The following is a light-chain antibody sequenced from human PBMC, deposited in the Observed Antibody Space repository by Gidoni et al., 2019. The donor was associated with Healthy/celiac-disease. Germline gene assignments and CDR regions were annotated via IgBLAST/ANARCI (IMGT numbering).Light chain of an antibody. Sequence: SYELTQPPSVSLSPGQTARITCSGDAFPKKYAYWYQQKSGQAPVLVLYEDSKRPSGIPERFSGSSSGTMATLTISGAQVEDEADYYCYSTDSSGNHWVFGGGTKLTVL. CDR2: EDS. V-gene: IGLV3-10*01. CDR3: YSTDSSGNHWV. J-gene: IGLJ3*02. CDR1: AFPKKY.